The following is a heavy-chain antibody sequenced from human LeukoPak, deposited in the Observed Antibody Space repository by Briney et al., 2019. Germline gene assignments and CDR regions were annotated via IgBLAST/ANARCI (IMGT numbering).Heavy chain of an antibody. CDR3: ARVNGDYYYFYYMDV. D-gene: IGHD4-17*01. Sequence: PGGSLRLSCAACGFTFSSYWMHWVRQAPGKGLVWVSRINGDGSSTRYADSLTARFTTSRDNAKPTLYLQMNSLRAEDTAVYYCARVNGDYYYFYYMDVWGKGTTVTVSS. CDR1: GFTFSSYW. J-gene: IGHJ6*03. V-gene: IGHV3-74*01. CDR2: INGDGSST.